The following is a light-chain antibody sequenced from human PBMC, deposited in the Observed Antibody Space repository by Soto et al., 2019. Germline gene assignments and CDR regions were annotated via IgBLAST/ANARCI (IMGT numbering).Light chain of an antibody. CDR1: QTVSRF. Sequence: ETVLTQSPATLSLSPGEGATLSCRASQTVSRFFAWYQQKPGQAPRLLIYGVSNRATGVPAGFSGSGSGTAFTLSISSLGPEDSGVYYCLQRFTWPLTFGGGTKVEIK. V-gene: IGKV3-11*01. CDR3: LQRFTWPLT. J-gene: IGKJ4*01. CDR2: GVS.